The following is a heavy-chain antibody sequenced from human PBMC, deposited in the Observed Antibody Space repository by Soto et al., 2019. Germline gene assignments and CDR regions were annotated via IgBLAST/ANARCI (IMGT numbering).Heavy chain of an antibody. V-gene: IGHV4-4*07. CDR1: GGSISHYY. Sequence: QVQLQESGPGLVKPSETLSLSCAVSGGSISHYYWSWIRQPAGKGLEWIGRIYTGGSTNYNPSHKSRVTMSVDTSKNQFSLKRSSVTAADTAVYYCARGPGGFGDFSLDYWGQGTLVTVSS. D-gene: IGHD3-10*01. CDR2: IYTGGST. J-gene: IGHJ4*02. CDR3: ARGPGGFGDFSLDY.